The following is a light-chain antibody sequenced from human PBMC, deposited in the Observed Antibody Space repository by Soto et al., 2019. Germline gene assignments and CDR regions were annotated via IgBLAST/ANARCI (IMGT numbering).Light chain of an antibody. Sequence: DIQMTQSPSSVSASVGDRVTITCRASQGVSGWLAWYQQRPGKAPELLIYAVSNLQSGVPSRFSGSGSGKDFTLTISSLQPEDFATYYCQQASGFPVTFGGGTRVEMK. CDR2: AVS. CDR3: QQASGFPVT. CDR1: QGVSGW. V-gene: IGKV1-12*01. J-gene: IGKJ4*01.